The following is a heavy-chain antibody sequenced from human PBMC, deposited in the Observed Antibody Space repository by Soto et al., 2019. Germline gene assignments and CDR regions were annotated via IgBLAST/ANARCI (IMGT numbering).Heavy chain of an antibody. CDR2: LIPIFGTA. D-gene: IGHD6-19*01. V-gene: IGHV1-69*01. Sequence: QVQLVQSGAEVKKPGSSVKVSCKASGGTFSSYAISWVRQAPGQGLEWMGGLIPIFGTANYAQKFQGRVTITADESTSTAYMELSSLRSEDTAVYYCARLRASSGWYYYYYGMDVWGQGTTVTVSS. CDR1: GGTFSSYA. J-gene: IGHJ6*02. CDR3: ARLRASSGWYYYYYGMDV.